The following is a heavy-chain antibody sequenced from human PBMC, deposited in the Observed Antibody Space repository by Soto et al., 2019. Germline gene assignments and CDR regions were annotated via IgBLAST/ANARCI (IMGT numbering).Heavy chain of an antibody. CDR1: VFTFSDYY. CDR2: ISSSSSYT. CDR3: ARLGPGPEY. D-gene: IGHD6-25*01. J-gene: IGHJ4*02. Sequence: PGGSLRLTCAASVFTFSDYYMSLIRQSPGKGLEWVSYISSSSSYTNYADSVKGRFTISRDKAKNSLYLQMNSLRAEDTAVYYCARLGPGPEYWGQGTMVTVSS. V-gene: IGHV3-11*06.